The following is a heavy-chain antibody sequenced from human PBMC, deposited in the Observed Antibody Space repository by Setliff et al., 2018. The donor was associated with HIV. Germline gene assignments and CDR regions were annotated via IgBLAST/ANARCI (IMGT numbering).Heavy chain of an antibody. J-gene: IGHJ4*02. CDR1: GYSISSGYY. D-gene: IGHD6-25*01. Sequence: PSETLSLTCAVSGYSISSGYYWGWIRQPPGKGLEWIGSIYPSGSRNYNPSLKSRVTISVDKSKNQYSLKLTSVTAADTAVYYCARYSPRGYTLTGPYWGQGTLVTVSS. CDR2: IYPSGSR. V-gene: IGHV4-38-2*01. CDR3: ARYSPRGYTLTGPY.